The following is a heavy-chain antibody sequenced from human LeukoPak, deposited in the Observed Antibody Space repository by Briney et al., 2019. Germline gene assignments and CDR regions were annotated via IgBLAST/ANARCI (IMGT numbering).Heavy chain of an antibody. V-gene: IGHV4-4*07. CDR2: IYTSGST. D-gene: IGHD3-22*01. Sequence: SETLSLTCTVSGGSISSYYWSWIRQPAGKGLEWIGRIYTSGSTNYNPSLKSRVTISVDTSKNQFSLKLSSVTAADTAVYYCARDSLRDSSGYSSPRYYYYGMDVWGQGTTVTVSS. J-gene: IGHJ6*02. CDR3: ARDSLRDSSGYSSPRYYYYGMDV. CDR1: GGSISSYY.